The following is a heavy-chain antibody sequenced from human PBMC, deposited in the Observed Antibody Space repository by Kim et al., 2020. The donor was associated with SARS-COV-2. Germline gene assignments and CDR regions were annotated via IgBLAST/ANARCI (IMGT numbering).Heavy chain of an antibody. CDR3: ARESSYYYDSSGYYDAFDI. V-gene: IGHV3-53*01. Sequence: GRFTISRNNSKTTLYLQMNSLRAEDTAVYYCARESSYYYDSSGYYDAFDIWGQGTMVTVSS. J-gene: IGHJ3*02. D-gene: IGHD3-22*01.